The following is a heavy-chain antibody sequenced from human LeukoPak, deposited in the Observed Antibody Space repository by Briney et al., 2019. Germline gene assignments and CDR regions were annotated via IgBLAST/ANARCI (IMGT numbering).Heavy chain of an antibody. CDR3: ARAYDYVWGSYRFFFYFDY. CDR1: GYSISSGYY. CDR2: INHSGST. V-gene: IGHV4-38-2*02. J-gene: IGHJ4*02. D-gene: IGHD3-16*02. Sequence: SETLSLTCTVSGYSISSGYYWGWIRQPPGKGLEWIGEINHSGSTNYNPSLKSRVTISVDTSKNQFSLKLSSVTAADTAVYYCARAYDYVWGSYRFFFYFDYWGQGTLVTVSS.